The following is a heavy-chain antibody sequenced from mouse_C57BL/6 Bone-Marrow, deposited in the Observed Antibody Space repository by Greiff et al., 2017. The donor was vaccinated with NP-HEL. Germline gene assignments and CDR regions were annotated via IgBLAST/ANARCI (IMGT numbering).Heavy chain of an antibody. J-gene: IGHJ4*01. CDR1: GYSITSGYY. Sequence: EVHLVESGPGLVKPSQSLSLTCSVTGYSITSGYYWNWIRQFPGNKLEWMGYISYDGSNNYNPSLKNRISITRDTSKNQFFLKLNSVTTEDTATYYCARDLYYYGSSYSYAMDYWGQGTSVTVSS. CDR2: ISYDGSN. CDR3: ARDLYYYGSSYSYAMDY. V-gene: IGHV3-6*01. D-gene: IGHD1-1*01.